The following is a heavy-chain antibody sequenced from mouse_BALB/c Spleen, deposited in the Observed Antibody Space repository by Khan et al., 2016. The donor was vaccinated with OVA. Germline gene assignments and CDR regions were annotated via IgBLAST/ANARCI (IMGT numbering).Heavy chain of an antibody. CDR1: GYTFSSYW. CDR2: ILPGSGRN. J-gene: IGHJ3*01. Sequence: QIQLVQSGAELMKPGASVKISCKATGYTFSSYWIEWVKQRPGHGLEWIGEILPGSGRNNYNEKFKGKATFTADTSSNTAYMQLSNLKSDDSAVYYCARGNYYGSSSWFGYWGQGTLVTVSA. CDR3: ARGNYYGSSSWFGY. V-gene: IGHV1-9*01. D-gene: IGHD1-1*01.